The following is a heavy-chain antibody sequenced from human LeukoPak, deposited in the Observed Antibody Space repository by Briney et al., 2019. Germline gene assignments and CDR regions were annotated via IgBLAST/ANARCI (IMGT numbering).Heavy chain of an antibody. D-gene: IGHD6-13*01. CDR1: GYTFTSYA. CDR2: INAGNGNT. J-gene: IGHJ5*02. V-gene: IGHV1-3*01. CDR3: ARGKGIAAAGPTWFDP. Sequence: ASVKVSCKASGYTFTSYAMHWVRQAPGQRLEWMGWINAGNGNTKYSQKFQGRVTITRDTSASTAYMELSSLGSEDTAVYYCARGKGIAAAGPTWFDPWGQGTLVTVSS.